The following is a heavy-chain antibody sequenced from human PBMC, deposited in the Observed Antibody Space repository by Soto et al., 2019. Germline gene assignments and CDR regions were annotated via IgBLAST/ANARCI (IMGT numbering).Heavy chain of an antibody. D-gene: IGHD3-10*01. Sequence: QVQLVESGGGVVQPGRSLRLSCAASGFTFSNYPMHWVRQARGKGLEWVALISYDGSNRYYADSVKGRFTISRDNSKNTLSLQMNILRTEDTAIYYCARGVGEWLGMDVWGQGTTVTFSS. CDR1: GFTFSNYP. V-gene: IGHV3-30-3*01. CDR3: ARGVGEWLGMDV. CDR2: ISYDGSNR. J-gene: IGHJ6*02.